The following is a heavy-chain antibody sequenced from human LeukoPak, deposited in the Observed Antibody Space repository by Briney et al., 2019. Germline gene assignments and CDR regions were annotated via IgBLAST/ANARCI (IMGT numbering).Heavy chain of an antibody. J-gene: IGHJ4*02. Sequence: GGSLRLSCAASGFXFDDYAXHWVXQAXXXXXEXXXGXXWNSGSIGYADSVKGRFTISRDNAKNSLYLQMNSLRAEDTALYYCAKDILIVGVSFGFDYWGQGTLVTVSS. V-gene: IGHV3-9*01. D-gene: IGHD1-26*01. CDR2: XXWNSGSI. CDR3: AKDILIVGVSFGFDY. CDR1: GFXFDDYA.